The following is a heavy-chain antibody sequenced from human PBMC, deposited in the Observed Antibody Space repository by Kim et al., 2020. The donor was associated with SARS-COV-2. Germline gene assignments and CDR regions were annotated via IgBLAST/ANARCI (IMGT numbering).Heavy chain of an antibody. CDR2: ISYDGSNK. V-gene: IGHV3-30-3*01. Sequence: GGSLRLSCAASGFTFSSYAMHWVRQAPGKGLEWVAVISYDGSNKYYADSVKGRFTISRDNSKNTLYLQMNSLRAEDTAVYYCARDRGWSRAFDIWCQGA. CDR1: GFTFSSYA. D-gene: IGHD3-10*01. CDR3: ARDRGWSRAFDI. J-gene: IGHJ3*02.